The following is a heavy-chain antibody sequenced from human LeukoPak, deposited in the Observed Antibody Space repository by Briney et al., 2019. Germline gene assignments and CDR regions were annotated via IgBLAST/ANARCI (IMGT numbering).Heavy chain of an antibody. CDR1: GGSISSSNW. D-gene: IGHD3-10*01. V-gene: IGHV4-4*02. CDR2: IYHSGST. Sequence: SETLSLTCAVSGGSISSSNWWSWVRQPPGKGLEWIGEIYHSGSTNYNPSLKSRVTISVDKSKNQFSLKLSSVTAADTAVYYCARTKSTGYYGSGSYYSGLFYWSQGTLVTVSS. J-gene: IGHJ4*02. CDR3: ARTKSTGYYGSGSYYSGLFY.